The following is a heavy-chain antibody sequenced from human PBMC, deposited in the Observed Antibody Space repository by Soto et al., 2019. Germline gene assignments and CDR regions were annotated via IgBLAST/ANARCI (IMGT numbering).Heavy chain of an antibody. J-gene: IGHJ6*02. Sequence: ASVKVSCKASGYTFTSYAMHWVRQAPGQRLEWMGWINAGNGNTKYSQKFQGRVTITRDTSASTAYMELSSLRSEDTAVYYCARERITILVVVTIYYNFVIDDWGQENTVTAP. CDR3: ARERITILVVVTIYYNFVIDD. CDR2: INAGNGNT. CDR1: GYTFTSYA. D-gene: IGHD3-3*01. V-gene: IGHV1-3*01.